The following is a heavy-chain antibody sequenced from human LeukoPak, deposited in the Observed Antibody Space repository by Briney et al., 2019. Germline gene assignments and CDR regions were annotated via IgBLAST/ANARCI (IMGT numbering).Heavy chain of an antibody. CDR3: ARGGSYYGYFDY. D-gene: IGHD1-26*01. CDR2: IYYSGST. Sequence: PSETLSHTRTVSGGSISTYYWSWIRQPPGKGLEWIAYIYYSGSTNYNPSLKSRVTISVDTSKNLFSLKLSSVTAADTAVYYCARGGSYYGYFDYWGHGALVTVSS. CDR1: GGSISTYY. J-gene: IGHJ4*01. V-gene: IGHV4-59*01.